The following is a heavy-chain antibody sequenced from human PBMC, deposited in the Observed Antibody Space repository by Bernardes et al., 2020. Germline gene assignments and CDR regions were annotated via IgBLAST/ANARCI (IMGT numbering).Heavy chain of an antibody. CDR1: GGSFSGYY. Sequence: LSLTCAVYGGSFSGYYWSWIRQPPGKGLEWIGEINHSGSTNYNPSLKSRVTISVDTSKNQFSLKLSSVTAADTAVYYCAILRYFDLVDYWGQGTLVTVSS. J-gene: IGHJ4*02. CDR3: AILRYFDLVDY. D-gene: IGHD3-9*01. V-gene: IGHV4-34*01. CDR2: INHSGST.